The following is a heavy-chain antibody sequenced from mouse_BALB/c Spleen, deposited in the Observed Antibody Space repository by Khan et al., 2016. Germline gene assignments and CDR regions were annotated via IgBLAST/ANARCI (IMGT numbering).Heavy chain of an antibody. D-gene: IGHD1-3*01. CDR2: IDPQIGNT. CDR1: GLTIKDTY. J-gene: IGHJ2*01. CDR3: ARVAIK. V-gene: IGHV14-3*02. Sequence: VQLKQSGAELVKSGASVMLSCTASGLTIKDTYMHWLKQRPEQGLEWIGRIDPQIGNTTYDPEFQGTATLTADTSSNTAYLQLSSLTSEDTAVYYCARVAIKWGQGTTLTVSS.